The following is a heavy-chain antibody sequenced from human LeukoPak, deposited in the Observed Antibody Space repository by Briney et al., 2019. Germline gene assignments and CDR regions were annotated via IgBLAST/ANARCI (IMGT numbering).Heavy chain of an antibody. CDR3: ARGTPPRFYRSAEIYFDY. J-gene: IGHJ4*02. Sequence: ASVKVSCKASGYTFTSYAMNWVRQAPGQGLEWMGWINTNTGNPTFAQGFTGRFVLSLDTSVGTAYLQISSLKAEDTAVYYCARGTPPRFYRSAEIYFDYWGQGTLVTVSS. CDR2: INTNTGNP. D-gene: IGHD2-15*01. V-gene: IGHV7-4-1*02. CDR1: GYTFTSYA.